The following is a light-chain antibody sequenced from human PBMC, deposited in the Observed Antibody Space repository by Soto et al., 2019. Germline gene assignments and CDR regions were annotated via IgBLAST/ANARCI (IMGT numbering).Light chain of an antibody. V-gene: IGKV1-39*01. CDR2: GAS. CDR3: QQSYRSPDT. Sequence: IQMTQSPSSLSASVGDSVTVTCRASQSINIYLNWNQQKPGKAPTLLIYGASSLQSGVPSRFTGGGSRTDFTLTISSLQPEDFATYYCQQSYRSPDTFCQGTKLESK. J-gene: IGKJ2*01. CDR1: QSINIY.